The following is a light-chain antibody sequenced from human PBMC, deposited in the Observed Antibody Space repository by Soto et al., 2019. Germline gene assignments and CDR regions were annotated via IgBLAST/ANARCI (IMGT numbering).Light chain of an antibody. J-gene: IGKJ4*01. CDR1: QSVSSN. CDR2: GAS. CDR3: QKYNNGLPIT. V-gene: IGKV3-15*01. Sequence: EIVMTQSPATLSVSPGERATLSCRASQSVSSNLAWYQQKPGQAPRLLIYGASTRATGIPSMFSGSGSGTEFTLTICSLQSKDFALYYCQKYNNGLPITFGGATEVEIK.